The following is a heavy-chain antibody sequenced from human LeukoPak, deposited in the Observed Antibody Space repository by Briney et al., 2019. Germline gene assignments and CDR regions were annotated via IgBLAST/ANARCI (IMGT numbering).Heavy chain of an antibody. CDR1: GGSISLSYYY. J-gene: IGHJ5*02. CDR3: VRGRYSSGWFKDKNWFDP. Sequence: SETLSLTCSVSGGSISLSYYYWGWIRQPPGKGLEWIAYIYHSGTTYYNPSLKSRATISVDTSRNQFSLKLSSVTAADTAVYYCVRGRYSSGWFKDKNWFDPWGQGIPVTVSS. V-gene: IGHV4-39*07. CDR2: IYHSGTT. D-gene: IGHD6-19*01.